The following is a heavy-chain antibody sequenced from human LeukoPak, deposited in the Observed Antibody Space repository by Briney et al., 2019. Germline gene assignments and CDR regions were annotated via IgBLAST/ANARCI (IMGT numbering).Heavy chain of an antibody. CDR2: INPNSGGT. CDR3: ARDPPKYTVTTGWFDP. J-gene: IGHJ5*02. Sequence: ASVKVSCKASGYTFTGYYVHWVRQAPGQGLEWMGWINPNSGGTNYAQKFQGRVTMTRDTSISTAYMELSRLRSDDTAVYYCARDPPKYTVTTGWFDPWGQGTLVTVSS. V-gene: IGHV1-2*02. D-gene: IGHD4-11*01. CDR1: GYTFTGYY.